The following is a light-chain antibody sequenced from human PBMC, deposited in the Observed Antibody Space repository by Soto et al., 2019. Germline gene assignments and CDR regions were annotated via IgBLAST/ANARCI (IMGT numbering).Light chain of an antibody. Sequence: EIVLTQSPATLSLSPGERATLSCRASQSVSSYLAWYQQKPGQAPSLLIYDASNGATGIPARFSGSGSGTDFTLTISSLEPEDFAVYYCQQRSSWPYTFGQGNKLEIK. CDR3: QQRSSWPYT. CDR2: DAS. CDR1: QSVSSY. J-gene: IGKJ2*01. V-gene: IGKV3-11*01.